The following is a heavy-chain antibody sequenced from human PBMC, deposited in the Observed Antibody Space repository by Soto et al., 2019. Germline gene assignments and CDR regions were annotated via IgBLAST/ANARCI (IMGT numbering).Heavy chain of an antibody. J-gene: IGHJ4*02. D-gene: IGHD3-3*01. CDR2: ISDSGIT. V-gene: IGHV4-59*08. CDR3: ASSCLKYEECGRASPSFDY. Sequence: QVHLQESGPGLVKPSETLSLTCTVSGGSISSYYWSWIRQPPGKGLEWIGYISDSGITNYSPSPNSRVTISVDTSKNPVSLKLSSVTAADTAIYYCASSCLKYEECGRASPSFDYWGQGTLVNVSS. CDR1: GGSISSYY.